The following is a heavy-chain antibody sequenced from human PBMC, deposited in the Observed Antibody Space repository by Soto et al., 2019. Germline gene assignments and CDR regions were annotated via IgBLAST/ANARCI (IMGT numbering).Heavy chain of an antibody. V-gene: IGHV1-8*01. D-gene: IGHD6-13*01. CDR2: MNPNSGNT. CDR3: AREHSSSWRFDD. Sequence: QVQLVQSGAEVKKPGASVKVSCKASGYTFTSYDINWVRQATGQGLEWMGWMNPNSGNTGYAQKFQGRVTVTRNTSIITAYMELSSLRSEDTAVYYCAREHSSSWRFDDWGQGTLVTVSS. J-gene: IGHJ4*02. CDR1: GYTFTSYD.